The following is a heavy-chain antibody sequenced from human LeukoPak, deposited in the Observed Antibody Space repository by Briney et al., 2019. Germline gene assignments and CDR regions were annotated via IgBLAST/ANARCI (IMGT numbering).Heavy chain of an antibody. J-gene: IGHJ4*02. V-gene: IGHV3-23*02. CDR3: AKDVWGSYRIFDY. CDR2: TSGRGGRT. D-gene: IGHD3-16*02. CDR1: AFTLTSYS. Sequence: GRSRTLSWPVAAFTLTSYSMSWVRHAPGKGREWVAATSGRGGRTFYGGSGKGRFTISRDNSKNTLYLQMNSLRAEDTAVYYCAKDVWGSYRIFDYWGQGTLVTVSS.